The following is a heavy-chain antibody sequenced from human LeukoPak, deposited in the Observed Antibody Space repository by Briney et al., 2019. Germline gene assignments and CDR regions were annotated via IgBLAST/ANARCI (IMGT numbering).Heavy chain of an antibody. J-gene: IGHJ4*02. V-gene: IGHV3-21*01. CDR3: ARDLYSYGFDY. CDR2: ISSSSYI. CDR1: GFTFSSYS. D-gene: IGHD5-18*01. Sequence: PGGSLRLSCAASGFTFSSYSMNWVRQAPGKGLEWVSSISSSSYIYYADSVRGRFTISRDNAKNSLYLQMNSLRAEDTAVYYCARDLYSYGFDYWGQGTLVTVSS.